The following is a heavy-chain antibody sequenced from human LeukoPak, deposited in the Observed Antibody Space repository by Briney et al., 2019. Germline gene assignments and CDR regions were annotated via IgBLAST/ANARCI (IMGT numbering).Heavy chain of an antibody. J-gene: IGHJ4*02. CDR2: IYSGGST. D-gene: IGHD5-18*01. CDR1: GFTFGDYY. CDR3: AKGYNYAYEY. Sequence: GGSLRLSCAASGFTFGDYYMSWIRQAPGKGLEWVSLIYSGGSTYYAASVKGRFTISRDNSKNTLYLQMNSLRPEDTAVYYCAKGYNYAYEYWGQGTLVTVSS. V-gene: IGHV3-53*01.